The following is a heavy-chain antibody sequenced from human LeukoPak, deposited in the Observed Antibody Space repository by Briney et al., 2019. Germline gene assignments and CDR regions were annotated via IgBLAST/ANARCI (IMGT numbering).Heavy chain of an antibody. V-gene: IGHV4-39*07. D-gene: IGHD3-22*01. Sequence: PSETLSLTCTVSGGSISSSSYYWGWIRQPPGKGLEWIGSIYYSGSTYYNPSLKSRVTISVDTSKNQFSLKLSSVTAADTAVYYCARGMMVGLKDVFDIWGQGTMVTVSS. J-gene: IGHJ3*02. CDR2: IYYSGST. CDR3: ARGMMVGLKDVFDI. CDR1: GGSISSSSYY.